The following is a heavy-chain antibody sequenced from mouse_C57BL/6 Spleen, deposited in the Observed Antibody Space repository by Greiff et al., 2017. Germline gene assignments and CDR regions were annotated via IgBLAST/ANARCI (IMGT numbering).Heavy chain of an antibody. Sequence: VQLQQPGAELVKPGASVKLSCKASGYTFTSYWMHWVKQRPGQGLEWIGMIHPNSGSTNYNEKFKSKATLTVDKSSSTAYMQLSSLTSEDSAVYYCARQAIGIYRYFDVWGTGTTVTVSS. D-gene: IGHD3-2*02. V-gene: IGHV1-64*01. J-gene: IGHJ1*03. CDR3: ARQAIGIYRYFDV. CDR2: IHPNSGST. CDR1: GYTFTSYW.